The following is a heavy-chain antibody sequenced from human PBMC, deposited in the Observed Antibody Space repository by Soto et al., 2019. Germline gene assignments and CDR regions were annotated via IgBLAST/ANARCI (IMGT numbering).Heavy chain of an antibody. Sequence: PSETLSLTCTVSGGSISSYYWSWIRQPPGKGLEWIGYMYNTGSTIYNPSLKSRVTISVDTSKNQFSLKLNSVTAADTAVYYCARGQVVAAQHWGQGTLVTVSS. D-gene: IGHD2-15*01. CDR1: GGSISSYY. J-gene: IGHJ4*02. CDR2: MYNTGST. V-gene: IGHV4-59*01. CDR3: ARGQVVAAQH.